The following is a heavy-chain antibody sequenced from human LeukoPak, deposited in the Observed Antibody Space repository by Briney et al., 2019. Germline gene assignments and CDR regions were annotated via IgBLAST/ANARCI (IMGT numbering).Heavy chain of an antibody. CDR2: IRYDGSNK. J-gene: IGHJ4*02. D-gene: IGHD5-12*01. CDR1: GFTFSSYG. V-gene: IGHV3-30*02. Sequence: GGTLRLSCAASGFTFSSYGMHWVRQAPGKGLEWVAFIRYDGSNKYYADSSKGRFIISRDNSKNTLYLQMNSLRVEDTAVYYCARLRSIGINYSGAGYFDYWGQGSLVTVSS. CDR3: ARLRSIGINYSGAGYFDY.